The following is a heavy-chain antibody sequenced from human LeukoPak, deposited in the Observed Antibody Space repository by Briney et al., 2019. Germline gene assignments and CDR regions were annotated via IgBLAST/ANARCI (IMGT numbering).Heavy chain of an antibody. CDR3: ARDLGGYSDGSYYYYMDV. J-gene: IGHJ6*03. D-gene: IGHD5-18*01. V-gene: IGHV4-4*07. CDR2: FFTSGTSGTT. CDR1: GVSVSTYY. Sequence: PSETLSLTCTVSGVSVSTYYWSWIRQPAGKGLEFIGRFFTSGTSGTTNYNPSLNGRVTMSLDTSKNQFSLKLSSVTAADPAVYYCARDLGGYSDGSYYYYMDVWGKGTTVIVSS.